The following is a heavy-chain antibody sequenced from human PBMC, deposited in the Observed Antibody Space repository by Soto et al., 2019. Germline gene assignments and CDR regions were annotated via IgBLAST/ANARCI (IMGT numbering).Heavy chain of an antibody. V-gene: IGHV1-3*01. Sequence: QVQLVQSGAEVKKPGASVKVSCKASGYTFTSYAMHWVRQAPGQRLEWMGWINAGNGNTNYAQKLQGRVTMTTDTSTSTAYMELRSLRSDDTAVYYCARDQGGYGDYGWGQGTLVTVSS. CDR2: INAGNGNT. CDR1: GYTFTSYA. CDR3: ARDQGGYGDYG. J-gene: IGHJ4*02. D-gene: IGHD4-17*01.